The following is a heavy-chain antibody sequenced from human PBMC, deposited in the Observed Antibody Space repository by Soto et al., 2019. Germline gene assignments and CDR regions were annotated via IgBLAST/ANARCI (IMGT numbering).Heavy chain of an antibody. CDR1: GGSISSGDYY. J-gene: IGHJ4*02. D-gene: IGHD6-13*01. Sequence: TLSLTCTVSGGSISSGDYYWSWIRQPPGKGLEWIGYIYYSGSTYYNPSLKSRVTISVDTSKNQFSLKLSSVTAADTAVYYCARDVRIGYSSSWAEDSGQGTLVTVFS. CDR3: ARDVRIGYSSSWAED. V-gene: IGHV4-30-4*01. CDR2: IYYSGST.